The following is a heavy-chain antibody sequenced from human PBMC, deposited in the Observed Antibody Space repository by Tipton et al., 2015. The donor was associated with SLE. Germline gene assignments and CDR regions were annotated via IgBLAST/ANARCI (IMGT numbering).Heavy chain of an antibody. V-gene: IGHV4-34*01. CDR1: GGSFSGYY. CDR3: ASYREDAFDI. Sequence: LSLTCAVYGGSFSGYYWSWIRQPPGKGLEWIGEINHSGSTNYNPSLKSRVTISVDTSKNQFSLKLSSVTAADTAVYYCASYREDAFDIWGQGTMVTVSS. D-gene: IGHD1-26*01. J-gene: IGHJ3*02. CDR2: INHSGST.